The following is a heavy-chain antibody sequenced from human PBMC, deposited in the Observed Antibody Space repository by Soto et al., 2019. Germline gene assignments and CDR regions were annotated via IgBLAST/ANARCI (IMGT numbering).Heavy chain of an antibody. CDR3: ARHPRIAVAVNPDYYYGMDV. Sequence: TSETLSLTCAVSGGSISSGGYSWSWIHQPPGKGLEWIGSIYYSGSTYYNPSLKSRVTISVDTSKNQFSLKLSSVTAADTAVYYCARHPRIAVAVNPDYYYGMDVWGQGTTVTVSS. V-gene: IGHV4-39*01. D-gene: IGHD6-19*01. CDR2: IYYSGST. J-gene: IGHJ6*02. CDR1: GGSISSGGYS.